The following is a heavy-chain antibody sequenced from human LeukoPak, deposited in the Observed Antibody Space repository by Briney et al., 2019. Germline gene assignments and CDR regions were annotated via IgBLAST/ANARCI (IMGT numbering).Heavy chain of an antibody. CDR2: IIPIFGTA. Sequence: AASVKVSCTASGGTFSSYAISWVRQAPGQGLEWMGGIIPIFGTANYAQKFQGRVTITADESTSTAYMELSSLRSEDTAVYYCARCNYYDSSGYYYFDYWGQGTLVTVSS. V-gene: IGHV1-69*01. CDR3: ARCNYYDSSGYYYFDY. D-gene: IGHD3-22*01. J-gene: IGHJ4*02. CDR1: GGTFSSYA.